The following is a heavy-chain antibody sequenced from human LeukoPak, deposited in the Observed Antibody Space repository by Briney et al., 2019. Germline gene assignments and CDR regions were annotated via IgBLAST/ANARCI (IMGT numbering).Heavy chain of an antibody. J-gene: IGHJ5*02. CDR1: GYTFTSYY. Sequence: AASVTVSFTASGYTFTSYYMHWVRQAPGQGLEWMGIINPSGGSTSYAQKFQGRVTMTRDTSTSTVYMELSSLRSEDTAVYYCARGPQYYYDSSGYYYDTRFDPWGQGTLVTVSS. D-gene: IGHD3-22*01. CDR3: ARGPQYYYDSSGYYYDTRFDP. CDR2: INPSGGST. V-gene: IGHV1-46*01.